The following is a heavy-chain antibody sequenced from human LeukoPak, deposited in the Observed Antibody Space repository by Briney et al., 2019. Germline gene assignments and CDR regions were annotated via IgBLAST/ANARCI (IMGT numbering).Heavy chain of an antibody. D-gene: IGHD3-22*01. CDR2: MNPNSGNT. CDR3: ARLRYDSSGYYFY. J-gene: IGHJ4*02. CDR1: VYTFTSYD. Sequence: ASVKVSCTASVYTFTSYDINCVRQATGQGLEWRGWMNPNSGNTGYAQKFQGRVTMTRNNSISTAYLELSSLRSEDTAVYYCARLRYDSSGYYFYRGQGTLVTVSS. V-gene: IGHV1-8*01.